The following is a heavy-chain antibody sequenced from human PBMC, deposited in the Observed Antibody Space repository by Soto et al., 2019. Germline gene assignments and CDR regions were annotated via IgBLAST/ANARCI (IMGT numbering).Heavy chain of an antibody. CDR3: ARDSGGVES. J-gene: IGHJ5*01. CDR1: GFTFSSYG. V-gene: IGHV3-33*01. D-gene: IGHD6-25*01. Sequence: QVQLVESGGGVVQPGRSLRLSCAASGFTFSSYGMHWVRQAPGKGLEWVAIIWYDGSNKYYADSVKGRFTISGDNSKNTLYLQMNSRRAEDAAVYYCARDSGGVESWGQGTLVTVSS. CDR2: IWYDGSNK.